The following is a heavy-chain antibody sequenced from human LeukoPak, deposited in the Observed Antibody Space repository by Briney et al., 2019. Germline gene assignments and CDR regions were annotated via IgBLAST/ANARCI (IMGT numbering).Heavy chain of an antibody. Sequence: PGVSLRLSCAASGFTFSSYWMHWVRQGPGKGLVWASRINRDGSSTTYADSVKGRFTISRDNAKNTLYLQMKSLRAEDTAVYYCARDQSSVFDYWGQGTLVTVSS. CDR3: ARDQSSVFDY. D-gene: IGHD3-22*01. V-gene: IGHV3-74*01. CDR1: GFTFSSYW. J-gene: IGHJ4*02. CDR2: INRDGSST.